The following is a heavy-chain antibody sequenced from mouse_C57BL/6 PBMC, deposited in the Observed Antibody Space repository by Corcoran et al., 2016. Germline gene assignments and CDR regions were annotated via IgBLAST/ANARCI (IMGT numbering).Heavy chain of an antibody. CDR1: GYTFTTYG. CDR3: ARFDGYYWYFDV. CDR2: INTYSGVP. V-gene: IGHV9-3*01. D-gene: IGHD2-3*01. Sequence: QIQLEQSGPELKKPGETVKISCKASGYTFTTYGMSWVKQAPGKGLKWMGWINTYSGVPTYADDFKGRFAFSLETSASTAYLQINNLKNEDTATYFCARFDGYYWYFDVWGTGTTVTVSS. J-gene: IGHJ1*03.